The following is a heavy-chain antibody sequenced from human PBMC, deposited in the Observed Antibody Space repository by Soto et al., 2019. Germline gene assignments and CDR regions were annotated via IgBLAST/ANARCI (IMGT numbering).Heavy chain of an antibody. J-gene: IGHJ4*01. CDR2: INPRSGGP. CDR1: GYTFTDYY. Sequence: ASVKVSCKTSGYTFTDYYMHWVRQAPGQGFEWVGGINPRSGGPKYVPKFQGRVTVTRDTSTSTAYMELNRLTSDDTAVYYCASEDCRNTNCLKGFDYWGQ. D-gene: IGHD2-15*01. CDR3: ASEDCRNTNCLKGFDY. V-gene: IGHV1-2*02.